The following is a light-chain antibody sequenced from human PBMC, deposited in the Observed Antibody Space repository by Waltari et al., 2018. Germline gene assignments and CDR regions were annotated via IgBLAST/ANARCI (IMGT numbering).Light chain of an antibody. J-gene: IGKJ1*01. CDR2: LIS. CDR1: QSLLHSSGNTF. V-gene: IGKV2-28*01. Sequence: DIVMTQSPLSLSVTPGEPASISCRSSQSLLHSSGNTFLDWYLQKPGQSPQLLIYLISNRAAGVPERFSGSGSGTDFTLKISRVEAEDVGVYFCMLARQTPWTFGQGTKVEIK. CDR3: MLARQTPWT.